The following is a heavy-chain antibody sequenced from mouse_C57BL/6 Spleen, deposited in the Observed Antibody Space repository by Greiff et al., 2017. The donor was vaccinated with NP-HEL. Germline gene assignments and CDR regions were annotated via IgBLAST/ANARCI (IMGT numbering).Heavy chain of an antibody. CDR2: IDPEDGET. J-gene: IGHJ1*03. D-gene: IGHD1-1*01. CDR3: AHYGSSDWYFDV. V-gene: IGHV14-2*01. CDR1: GFNIKDYY. Sequence: VHVKQSGAELVKPGASVKLSCTASGFNIKDYYMHWVKQRTEQGLEWIGRIDPEDGETKYAPKFQGKATITADTSSNTAYLQLSSLTSEDTAVYYCAHYGSSDWYFDVWGTGTTVTVSS.